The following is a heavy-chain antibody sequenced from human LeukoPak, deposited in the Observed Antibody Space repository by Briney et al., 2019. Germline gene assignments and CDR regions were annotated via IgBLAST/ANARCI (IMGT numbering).Heavy chain of an antibody. CDR1: GFTFTSHW. V-gene: IGHV3-21*01. D-gene: IGHD6-19*01. J-gene: IGHJ4*02. CDR3: ARGISGWSPGTIFDY. CDR2: ISSSSSYI. Sequence: GGSLRLSCAASGFTFTSHWMSWVRQAPGKGLEWVSSISSSSSYIYYADSVKGRFTISRDNAKNSLYLQMNSLRAEDTAVYYCARGISGWSPGTIFDYWGQGTLVTVSS.